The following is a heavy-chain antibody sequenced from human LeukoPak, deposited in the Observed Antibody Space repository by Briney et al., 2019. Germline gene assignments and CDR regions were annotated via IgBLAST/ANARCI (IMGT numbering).Heavy chain of an antibody. Sequence: GGSLRLSCAASGFTFSSYAMSWVRQAPGKGLEWVSAISGSGGSTYYADSVKGRFTISRDNAKNSLYLQMNSLRAEDTAVYYCARGYYTSGRFYFDYWGQGTLVTVSS. CDR1: GFTFSSYA. V-gene: IGHV3-23*01. J-gene: IGHJ4*02. CDR2: ISGSGGST. D-gene: IGHD3-3*01. CDR3: ARGYYTSGRFYFDY.